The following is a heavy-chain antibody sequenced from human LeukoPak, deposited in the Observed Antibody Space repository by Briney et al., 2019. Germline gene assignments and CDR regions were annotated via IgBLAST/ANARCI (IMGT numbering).Heavy chain of an antibody. CDR2: ISYDGSNK. J-gene: IGHJ4*02. V-gene: IGHV3-30*18. CDR1: GFTFSSYG. CDR3: AKAPGGNSYYFDY. D-gene: IGHD4-23*01. Sequence: GGSLRLSCAASGFTFSSYGMHWVRQAPGKGLEWVAVISYDGSNKYYADSVKGRFTISRDNPKNTLYLQMNSLRAEDTAVYYCAKAPGGNSYYFDYWGQGTLVTVSS.